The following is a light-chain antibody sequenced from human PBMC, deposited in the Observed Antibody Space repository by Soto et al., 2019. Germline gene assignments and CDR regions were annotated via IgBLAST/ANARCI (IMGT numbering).Light chain of an antibody. Sequence: DIQITQSPSSVSASVGDRVTVTCRASQNISTWLTWYQQTPGKAPNLLIYGASTLQRGVPSSFSGSGSGTEFTLTISSLQPEDFAIYFCQQGHSFPFTFGPGTRVD. CDR3: QQGHSFPFT. V-gene: IGKV1-12*01. CDR2: GAS. CDR1: QNISTW. J-gene: IGKJ3*01.